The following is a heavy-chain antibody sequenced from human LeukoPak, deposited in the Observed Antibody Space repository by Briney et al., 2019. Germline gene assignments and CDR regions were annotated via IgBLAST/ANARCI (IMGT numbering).Heavy chain of an antibody. Sequence: SETLSLTCAVSGGSISSGGYSWSWIRQPPGKGLEWIGYIYHSGSTYYNPSLKSRVTISVDTSKNQFSLKLSSVTAADTAVYYCARERGGDYYVSGSSFDYWGQGTLVTVSS. CDR2: IYHSGST. J-gene: IGHJ4*02. D-gene: IGHD3-10*01. CDR3: ARERGGDYYVSGSSFDY. V-gene: IGHV4-30-2*01. CDR1: GGSISSGGYS.